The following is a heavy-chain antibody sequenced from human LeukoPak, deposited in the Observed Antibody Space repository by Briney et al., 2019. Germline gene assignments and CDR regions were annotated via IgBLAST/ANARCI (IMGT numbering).Heavy chain of an antibody. V-gene: IGHV3-23*01. J-gene: IGHJ4*02. CDR3: AKAGIPIGEYYFDY. CDR1: GFTFSSYA. CDR2: ISGSGGST. Sequence: PGGSLRLSCAASGFTFSSYAMSWVRQAPGKGLEWVSAISGSGGSTYYSDSVKGRFTISRDNSKNTLYLQMNSLRAEDTAVYYCAKAGIPIGEYYFDYWGQGTLVTASS. D-gene: IGHD2-21*01.